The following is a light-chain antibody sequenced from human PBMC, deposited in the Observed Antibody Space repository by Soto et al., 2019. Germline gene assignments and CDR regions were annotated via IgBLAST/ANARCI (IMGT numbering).Light chain of an antibody. Sequence: VLTQPPSASGTPGQGVTISCSRSSSNIGSNTVNWYQQLPGTAPKLLIYSNNQRPSGVPDRFSGSKSGTSASLAISGLQSEDEADYYCAAWDDSLNAFYVFGTGTKVTVL. J-gene: IGLJ1*01. CDR2: SNN. CDR1: SSNIGSNT. CDR3: AAWDDSLNAFYV. V-gene: IGLV1-44*01.